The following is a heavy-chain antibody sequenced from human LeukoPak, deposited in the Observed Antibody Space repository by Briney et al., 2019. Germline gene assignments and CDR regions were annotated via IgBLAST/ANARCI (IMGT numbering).Heavy chain of an antibody. V-gene: IGHV4-30-2*01. CDR1: GGSISSGDYS. Sequence: TLSLTCTVSGGSISSGDYSWSWIRQPPGKGLEWIGCIYHSGSTYYNPSLKSRVTISVDRSKNQFSLKLSSVTAADTAVYYCARGTYYYGSGRQYYFDYWGQGTLVTVSS. J-gene: IGHJ4*02. CDR2: IYHSGST. D-gene: IGHD3-10*01. CDR3: ARGTYYYGSGRQYYFDY.